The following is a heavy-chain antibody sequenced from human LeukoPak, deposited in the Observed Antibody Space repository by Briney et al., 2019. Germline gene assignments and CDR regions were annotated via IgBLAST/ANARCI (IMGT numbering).Heavy chain of an antibody. Sequence: PSETLSLTCAVYGGSFSGYYWSWIRQPPGKGLEWIGEINHSGSTNYNPSLKSRVTISVDTSKNQFSLKLSSVTAAVKAVYYCARGERWLHLLDYWGQGTLVTVSS. CDR1: GGSFSGYY. CDR2: INHSGST. CDR3: ARGERWLHLLDY. D-gene: IGHD5-24*01. J-gene: IGHJ4*02. V-gene: IGHV4-34*01.